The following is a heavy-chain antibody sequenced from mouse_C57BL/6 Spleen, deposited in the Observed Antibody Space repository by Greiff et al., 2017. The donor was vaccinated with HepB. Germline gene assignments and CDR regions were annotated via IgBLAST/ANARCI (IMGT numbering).Heavy chain of an antibody. Sequence: EVKLQESGPGLVKPSQSLSLTCSVTGYSITSGYYWNWIRQFPGNKLEWMGYISYDGSNNYNPSLKNRISITRDTSKHQFFLKLNSVTTEDTATYYCARGDYGSSYGYWGQGTTLTVSS. J-gene: IGHJ2*01. V-gene: IGHV3-6*01. D-gene: IGHD1-1*01. CDR3: ARGDYGSSYGY. CDR1: GYSITSGYY. CDR2: ISYDGSN.